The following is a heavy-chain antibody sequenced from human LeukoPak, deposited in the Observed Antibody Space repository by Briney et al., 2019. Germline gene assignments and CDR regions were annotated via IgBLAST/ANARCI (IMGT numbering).Heavy chain of an antibody. J-gene: IGHJ3*02. D-gene: IGHD4-23*01. Sequence: ASVKVSCKASGYTFTSYGISWVRQAPGQGLEWMGWINPNSGGTNYAQKFQGRVTMTRDTSISTAYMELSRLRSDDTAVYYCARDSTTVVTLDIWGQGTMVTVSS. CDR1: GYTFTSYG. CDR3: ARDSTTVVTLDI. V-gene: IGHV1-2*02. CDR2: INPNSGGT.